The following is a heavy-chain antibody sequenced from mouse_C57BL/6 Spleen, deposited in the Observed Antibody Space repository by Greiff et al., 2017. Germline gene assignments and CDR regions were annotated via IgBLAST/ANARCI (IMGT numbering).Heavy chain of an antibody. Sequence: QVQLKQPGAELVKPGASVKMSCKASGYTFTSYWITWVKQRPGQGLEWIGDIYPGSGSTNYNEKFKSKATLTVDTSSSTAYMQLSSLTSEDSAVYYCARRAMVTRYFDYWGQGTNLTVSS. J-gene: IGHJ2*01. CDR2: IYPGSGST. CDR3: ARRAMVTRYFDY. D-gene: IGHD2-2*01. CDR1: GYTFTSYW. V-gene: IGHV1-55*01.